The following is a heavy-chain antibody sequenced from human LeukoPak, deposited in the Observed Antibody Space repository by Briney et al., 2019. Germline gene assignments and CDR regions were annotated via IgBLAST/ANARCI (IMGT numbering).Heavy chain of an antibody. CDR2: IYYSGST. Sequence: SETLSLTCTVSGGSISSSSYYWGWIRQPPGKGLEWIGSIYYSGSTYYNPSLKSRVTISVDTSKNQFSLKLSSVTAADTAVYYCARALKTGYYYGMDVWGQGTTVTVSS. J-gene: IGHJ6*02. CDR3: ARALKTGYYYGMDV. V-gene: IGHV4-39*07. CDR1: GGSISSSSYY. D-gene: IGHD1-14*01.